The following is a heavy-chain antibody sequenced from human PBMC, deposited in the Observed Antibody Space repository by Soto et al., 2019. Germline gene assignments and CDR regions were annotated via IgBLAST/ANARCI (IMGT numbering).Heavy chain of an antibody. Sequence: SETLSLTCAVYGGSFSGYYWSWIRQPPGKGLEWIGEINHSGSTNYNPSLKSRVTISVDTSKNQFSLKLSSVTAADTAVYYCARGGAPLDYYYYGMDVWGQGTTVTVSS. D-gene: IGHD1-26*01. CDR3: ARGGAPLDYYYYGMDV. J-gene: IGHJ6*02. CDR1: GGSFSGYY. V-gene: IGHV4-34*01. CDR2: INHSGST.